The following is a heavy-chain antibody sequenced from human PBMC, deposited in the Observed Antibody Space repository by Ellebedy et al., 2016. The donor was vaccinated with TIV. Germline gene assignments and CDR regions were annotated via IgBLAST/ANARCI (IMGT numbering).Heavy chain of an antibody. J-gene: IGHJ5*02. V-gene: IGHV1-46*01. D-gene: IGHD6-19*01. CDR1: GYTFTSYY. CDR2: INPSGGST. Sequence: ASVKVSXKASGYTFTSYYMHWVRQAPGQGLEWMGIINPSGGSTSYAQKFQGRVTMTRDTSTSTVYMELSSLRSEDTAVYYCAREEAEPPSPITWGQGTLVTVSS. CDR3: AREEAEPPSPIT.